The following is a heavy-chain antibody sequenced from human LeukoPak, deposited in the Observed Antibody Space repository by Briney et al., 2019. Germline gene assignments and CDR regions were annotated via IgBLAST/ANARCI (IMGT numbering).Heavy chain of an antibody. D-gene: IGHD3-22*01. CDR3: ARDRTYDSSGYSDY. Sequence: GGSLRLSCAASGFTFSSYWMSWVRQAPGKGLAWVANIKQDGSEKYYVDSVKGRFTISRDNAKNSLYLQMNSLRAEDTAVYYCARDRTYDSSGYSDYWGQGTLVTVSS. CDR1: GFTFSSYW. J-gene: IGHJ4*02. V-gene: IGHV3-7*01. CDR2: IKQDGSEK.